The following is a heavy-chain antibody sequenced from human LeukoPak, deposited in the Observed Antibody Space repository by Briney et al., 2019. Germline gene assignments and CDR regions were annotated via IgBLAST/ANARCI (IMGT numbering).Heavy chain of an antibody. CDR1: GFTFSYYG. Sequence: PGGSLRLSCAASGFTFSYYGMNWVRQAPGKGLEWVSYISSNSRTVDYADSVKGRFTISRDNSKNTLYLQMNSLRAEDTAVYYCAKDDGGSYYPYYYYMDVWGKGTTVTISS. V-gene: IGHV3-48*01. J-gene: IGHJ6*03. CDR3: AKDDGGSYYPYYYYMDV. CDR2: ISSNSRTV. D-gene: IGHD1-26*01.